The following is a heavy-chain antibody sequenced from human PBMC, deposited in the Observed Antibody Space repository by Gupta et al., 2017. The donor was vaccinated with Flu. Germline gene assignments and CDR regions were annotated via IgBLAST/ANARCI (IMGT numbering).Heavy chain of an antibody. CDR1: SYS. CDR2: ISSSSSTI. Sequence: SYSMNWGRQAPGKGLEWVSYISSSSSTIYYADSVKGRFTISRDNAKNSLYMQMNSLRAEDTAVYYGARLRWGGYYYYGMDVWGQGTTVTVSS. J-gene: IGHJ6*02. V-gene: IGHV3-48*01. CDR3: ARLRWGGYYYYGMDV. D-gene: IGHD4-17*01.